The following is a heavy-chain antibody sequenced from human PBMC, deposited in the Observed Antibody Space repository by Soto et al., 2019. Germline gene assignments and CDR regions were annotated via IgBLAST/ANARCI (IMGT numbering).Heavy chain of an antibody. D-gene: IGHD3-22*01. J-gene: IGHJ3*02. CDR2: TYYRSKWYN. CDR1: GDSVSSNSAA. CDR3: ARWRAPTYYYDSSGYYPGRGGDAFDI. Sequence: PSQTLSLTCAISGDSVSSNSAAWNWIRQSPSRGLEWLGRTYYRSKWYNDYAVSVKSRITINPDTSKNQFSLQLNSVTPEDTAVYYCARWRAPTYYYDSSGYYPGRGGDAFDIWGQGTMVIVSS. V-gene: IGHV6-1*01.